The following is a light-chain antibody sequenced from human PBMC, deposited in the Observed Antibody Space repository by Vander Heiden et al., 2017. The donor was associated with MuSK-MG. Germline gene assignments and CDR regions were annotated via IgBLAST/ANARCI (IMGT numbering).Light chain of an antibody. CDR2: QDS. V-gene: IGLV3-1*01. CDR3: QAWDSSTVV. CDR1: KLGDKY. J-gene: IGLJ2*01. Sequence: SYELTKAPSVSVSQGQTASITCSGDKLGDKYACWYQQKPGQSPVLVIYQDSKRPSGIPERVSGSNSGNTGTLTISGTQAMDEADYYCQAWDSSTVVFGGGTKLTVL.